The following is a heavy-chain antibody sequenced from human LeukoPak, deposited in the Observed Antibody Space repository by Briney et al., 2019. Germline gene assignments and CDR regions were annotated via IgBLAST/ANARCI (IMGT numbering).Heavy chain of an antibody. Sequence: GSLRLSCAASGFTFSSYGMHWVRQAPGKGLEWIGEINHSGSTNYNPSLKSRVTISVDTSKNQFSLKLSSVTAADTAVYYCARATSFLEWLNSNWFDPWGQGTLVTVSS. D-gene: IGHD3-3*02. CDR3: ARATSFLEWLNSNWFDP. J-gene: IGHJ5*02. CDR2: INHSGST. CDR1: GFTFSSYG. V-gene: IGHV4-34*01.